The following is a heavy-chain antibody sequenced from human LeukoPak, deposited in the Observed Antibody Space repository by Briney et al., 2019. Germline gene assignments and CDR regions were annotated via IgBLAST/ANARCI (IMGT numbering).Heavy chain of an antibody. J-gene: IGHJ6*03. CDR3: AKDGQDGGIAAAGGRSYYYYYMDV. CDR2: ISWNSGSI. V-gene: IGHV3-9*01. CDR1: GFTFDDYA. D-gene: IGHD6-13*01. Sequence: PGGSLRLSCAASGFTFDDYAMHWVRQAPGKGLEWVSGISWNSGSIGYADSVKGRFTISRDNAKNSLYLQMNSLRAEDTALYYCAKDGQDGGIAAAGGRSYYYYYMDVWGKGTTVTVSS.